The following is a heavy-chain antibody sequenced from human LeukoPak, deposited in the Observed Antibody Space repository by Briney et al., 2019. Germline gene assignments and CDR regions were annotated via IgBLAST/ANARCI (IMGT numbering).Heavy chain of an antibody. CDR2: IKSRTDGGTI. J-gene: IGHJ4*02. CDR3: TADLPGGYSDYFDY. V-gene: IGHV3-15*01. Sequence: GGSLRLSCAASGLTFRNAWMNWVRQAPGKGLEWVGRIKSRTDGGTIASAAPVKGRFTISRDDSRDTLYLEMNSLKTEDTAVYYCTADLPGGYSDYFDYWGQGTLVTVSS. CDR1: GLTFRNAW. D-gene: IGHD4-23*01.